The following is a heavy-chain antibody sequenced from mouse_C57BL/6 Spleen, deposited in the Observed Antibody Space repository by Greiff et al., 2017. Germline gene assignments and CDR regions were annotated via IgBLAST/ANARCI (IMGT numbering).Heavy chain of an antibody. CDR1: GYAFSSYW. CDR3: AREDDGSPPFAY. Sequence: VQGVESGAELVKPGASVKISCKASGYAFSSYWMNWVKQRPGKGLEWIGQIYPGDGDTNYNGKFKGKATLTADKSSSTAYMQLSSLTSEDSAVYFCAREDDGSPPFAYWGQGTLVTVSA. V-gene: IGHV1-80*01. J-gene: IGHJ3*01. CDR2: IYPGDGDT. D-gene: IGHD2-3*01.